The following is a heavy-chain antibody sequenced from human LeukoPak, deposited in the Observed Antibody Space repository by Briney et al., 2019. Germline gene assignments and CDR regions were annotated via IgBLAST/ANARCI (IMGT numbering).Heavy chain of an antibody. J-gene: IGHJ4*02. CDR3: ARAYSDFWGGYVDY. Sequence: GGSLRLSCAASGFTFSSYSMSWVRQAPGEGLEWVSSISSSSSYIYYADSVKGRFTISRDNATNSLYLQMNSLRAEDTAVYYCARAYSDFWGGYVDYWGQGTLVTVSS. V-gene: IGHV3-21*01. CDR2: ISSSSSYI. D-gene: IGHD3-3*01. CDR1: GFTFSSYS.